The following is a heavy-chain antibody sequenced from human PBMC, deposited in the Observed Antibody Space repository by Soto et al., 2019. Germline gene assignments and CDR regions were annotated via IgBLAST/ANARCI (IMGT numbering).Heavy chain of an antibody. J-gene: IGHJ5*02. CDR1: GGYINSSIYF. Sequence: PSETLSLTCSVSGGYINSSIYFWGGVRHPPGKGLEWIGSIYYSGSTYYNPSLRSRVTISVDTSKTQFSLKLSSVTAADTAVFYCARHYSSGSRNWFDPWGQGTLVTVS. D-gene: IGHD6-19*01. CDR3: ARHYSSGSRNWFDP. CDR2: IYYSGST. V-gene: IGHV4-39*01.